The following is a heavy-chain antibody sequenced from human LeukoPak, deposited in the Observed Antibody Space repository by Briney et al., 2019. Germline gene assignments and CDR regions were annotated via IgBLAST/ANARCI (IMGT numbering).Heavy chain of an antibody. J-gene: IGHJ4*02. V-gene: IGHV4-34*01. CDR2: INHSGST. CDR1: GGSFSGYY. CDR3: ATRGGYYDILTGYYRPFDY. D-gene: IGHD3-9*01. Sequence: PSETLSLTCAVYGGSFSGYYWSWIRQPPGKGLEWIGEINHSGSTNYNPSLKSRVTISVDTSKNQFSLKLSSVTAADTAVYYCATRGGYYDILTGYYRPFDYWGQGTLVTVSS.